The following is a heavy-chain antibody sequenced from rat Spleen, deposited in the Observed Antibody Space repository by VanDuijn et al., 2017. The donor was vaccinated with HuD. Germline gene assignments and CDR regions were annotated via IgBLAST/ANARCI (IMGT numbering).Heavy chain of an antibody. D-gene: IGHD1-6*01. CDR3: TRENYYTGDY. CDR2: ISTGGGST. J-gene: IGHJ2*01. Sequence: EVQLVESGGGLVQPGNSLKLSCAASGFTFSNYDMAWVRQAPTKGLEWVAYISTGGGSTYYRDSVKGRFTISRDNAKSTLYLQVSSLRSEDTATYYCTRENYYTGDYWGQGVMVTVSS. V-gene: IGHV5S23*01. CDR1: GFTFSNYD.